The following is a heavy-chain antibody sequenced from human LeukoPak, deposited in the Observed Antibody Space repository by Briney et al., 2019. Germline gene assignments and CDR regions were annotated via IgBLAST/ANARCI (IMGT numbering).Heavy chain of an antibody. V-gene: IGHV3-48*03. D-gene: IGHD6-13*01. CDR3: AKDRGPSAAAGTGFSYYYYYMDV. CDR2: ISSSGSTI. Sequence: GGSLRLSCAASGFTFSSYEMNWVRQAPGKGLEWVSYISSSGSTIYYADSVKGRFTISRDNAKNSLYLQMNSLRAEDTAVYYCAKDRGPSAAAGTGFSYYYYYMDVWGKGTTVTISS. CDR1: GFTFSSYE. J-gene: IGHJ6*03.